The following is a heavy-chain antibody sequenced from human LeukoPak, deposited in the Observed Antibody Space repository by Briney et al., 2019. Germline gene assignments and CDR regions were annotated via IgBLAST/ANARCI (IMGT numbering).Heavy chain of an antibody. CDR3: ARGYCSGGSCKNYFDY. J-gene: IGHJ4*02. Sequence: ASVKVSCKASGYTFTSFDINWVRQATGQGLEWVGWMNPYSGNTGYAQKFQGRVTMTRSTSISTAYMELSSLRSEDTAVYFCARGYCSGGSCKNYFDYWGQGTLVTVSP. V-gene: IGHV1-8*01. CDR1: GYTFTSFD. D-gene: IGHD2-15*01. CDR2: MNPYSGNT.